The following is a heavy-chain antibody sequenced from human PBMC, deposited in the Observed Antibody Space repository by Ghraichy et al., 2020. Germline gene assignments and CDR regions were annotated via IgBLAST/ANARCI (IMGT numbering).Heavy chain of an antibody. CDR2: IGTAGDA. Sequence: GESLNISCAASGFTFSSYDMHWVRQGAGKGLEWVSGIGTAGDANYPGSVKGRFTISRENAKNSFNLQMNSLRAGDTAVYFCARAVYYDGSFYQRYFDLWGRGTLVTVSS. D-gene: IGHD3-22*01. CDR3: ARAVYYDGSFYQRYFDL. V-gene: IGHV3-13*01. CDR1: GFTFSSYD. J-gene: IGHJ2*01.